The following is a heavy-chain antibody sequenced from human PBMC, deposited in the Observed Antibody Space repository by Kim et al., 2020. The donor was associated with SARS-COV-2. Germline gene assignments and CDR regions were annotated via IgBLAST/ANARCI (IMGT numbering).Heavy chain of an antibody. D-gene: IGHD2-15*01. CDR3: AREVVVAAIYPNPIDY. Sequence: VKGRITISRDNAKHSLYLQMNNLRAEDTAVYYCAREVVVAAIYPNPIDYWGQGTLVTVSS. J-gene: IGHJ4*02. V-gene: IGHV3-11*01.